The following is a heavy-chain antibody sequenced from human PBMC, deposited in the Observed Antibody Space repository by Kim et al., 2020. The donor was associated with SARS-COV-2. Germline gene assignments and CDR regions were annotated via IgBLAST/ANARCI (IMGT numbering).Heavy chain of an antibody. CDR3: ATEGVAATPFDY. J-gene: IGHJ4*01. Sequence: GGSLRLSCAASGFTFRDYALHWVRQAPGKGREWVSGIRWNGSNIDYADSVKGRFTISRDNSKNSLYMHMNSLRAEDTALYYCATEGVAATPFDYLD. CDR1: GFTFRDYA. D-gene: IGHD1-26*01. V-gene: IGHV3-9*01. CDR2: IRWNGSNI.